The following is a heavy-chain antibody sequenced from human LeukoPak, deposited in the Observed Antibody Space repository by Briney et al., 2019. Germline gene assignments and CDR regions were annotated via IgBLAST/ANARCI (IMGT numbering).Heavy chain of an antibody. J-gene: IGHJ4*02. D-gene: IGHD6-19*01. CDR1: GFTFDDYG. CDR3: ARDQSIAVAGAIGY. CDR2: ISSSSSYI. Sequence: GGSLRLSCAASGFTFDDYGMNWVRQAPGKGLEWVSSISSSSSYIYYADSVKGRFTISRDNAKNSLYLQMNSLRAEDTAVYYCARDQSIAVAGAIGYWGQGTLVTVSS. V-gene: IGHV3-21*01.